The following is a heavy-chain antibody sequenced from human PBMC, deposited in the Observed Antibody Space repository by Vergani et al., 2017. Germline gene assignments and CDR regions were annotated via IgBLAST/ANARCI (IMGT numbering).Heavy chain of an antibody. V-gene: IGHV4-4*02. CDR1: GGSISSSNW. CDR3: ASITGSGWAVDY. CDR2: IYHSGRT. J-gene: IGHJ4*02. D-gene: IGHD6-19*01. Sequence: QVQLQESGPGLVKPSGTLSLTCAVSGGSISSSNWWSWVRQPPGKGLEWIGEIYHSGRTNYNPSLKSRVTISVDKSKNQFSLKLSSVAAADTAVYSCASITGSGWAVDYWGQGTLVTVSS.